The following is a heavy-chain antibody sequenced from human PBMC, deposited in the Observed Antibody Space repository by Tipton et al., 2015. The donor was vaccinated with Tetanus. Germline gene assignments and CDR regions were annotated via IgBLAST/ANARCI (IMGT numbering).Heavy chain of an antibody. D-gene: IGHD5-12*01. CDR1: GFTVSSNY. J-gene: IGHJ6*02. CDR2: IYSGGST. V-gene: IGHV3-53*01. Sequence: SLRLSCAASGFTVSSNYMSWVRQAPGKGLEWVSVIYSGGSTYYADSVKGRFTISRDNSKNTLYLQMNSLRAEDTAVYYCAIVATRLYYGMDVWGQGTTVTVSS. CDR3: AIVATRLYYGMDV.